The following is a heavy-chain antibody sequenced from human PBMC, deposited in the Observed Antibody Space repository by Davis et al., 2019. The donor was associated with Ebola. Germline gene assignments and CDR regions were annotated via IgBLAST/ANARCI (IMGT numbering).Heavy chain of an antibody. CDR2: IFHSGNT. CDR3: ARFFSSGYYYFDY. D-gene: IGHD3-22*01. Sequence: SETLSLTCTVSGDSINNNDYYWSWIRQAPGKGLEWIGYIFHSGNTFYNPSVKSRVSISVDTSKNQFSLKLSSVTAADTAMYFCARFFSSGYYYFDYWGPGTPVTVSS. CDR1: GDSINNNDYY. J-gene: IGHJ4*02. V-gene: IGHV4-30-4*01.